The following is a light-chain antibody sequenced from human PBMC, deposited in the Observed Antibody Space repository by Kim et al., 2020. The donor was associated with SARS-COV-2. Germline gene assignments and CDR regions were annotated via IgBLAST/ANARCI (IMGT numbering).Light chain of an antibody. Sequence: SPAEAAALSCRAGQSVSSNCLAWYHQRPGQAPRLLIYLASTRATGAPDRFSGSGSGTDFTLTIRRLEPEDSGVFYCQQYDTSPYTFGQGTKVDIK. CDR1: QSVSSNC. J-gene: IGKJ2*01. CDR2: LAS. V-gene: IGKV3-20*01. CDR3: QQYDTSPYT.